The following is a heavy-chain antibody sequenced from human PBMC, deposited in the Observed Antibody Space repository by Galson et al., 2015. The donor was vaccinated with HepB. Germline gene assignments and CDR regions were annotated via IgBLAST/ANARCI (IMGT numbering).Heavy chain of an antibody. CDR2: ISTSGRT. CDR1: GGSFSGSY. D-gene: IGHD5-12*01. V-gene: IGHV4-34*01. Sequence: SETLSLTCAVYGGSFSGSYLTWIRQAPGKGLQWIGEISTSGRTDYNPSLKSRVRMSVDTSKNQFSLKLSSVTAADTALYYCARGGASRYSSWGQGTLVTVSS. J-gene: IGHJ5*02. CDR3: ARGGASRYSS.